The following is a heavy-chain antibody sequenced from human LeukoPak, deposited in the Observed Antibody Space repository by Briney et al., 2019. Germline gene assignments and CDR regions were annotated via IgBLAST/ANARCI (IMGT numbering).Heavy chain of an antibody. V-gene: IGHV3-33*01. CDR1: GFTFSSYG. CDR2: IWYDGSNK. D-gene: IGHD3-9*01. J-gene: IGHJ5*02. CDR3: ARDGVRYFDWFNWFDP. Sequence: GGSLRPSCAASGFTFSSYGMHWVRQAPGKGLEWVAVIWYDGSNKYYADSVKGRFTISRDNSKNTLYLQMNSLRAEDTAVYYCARDGVRYFDWFNWFDPWGQGTLVTVSS.